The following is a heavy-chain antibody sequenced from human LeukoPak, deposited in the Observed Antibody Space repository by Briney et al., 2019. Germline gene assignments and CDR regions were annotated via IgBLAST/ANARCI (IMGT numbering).Heavy chain of an antibody. CDR2: IIPIFGTA. CDR3: ARAQITMVRDGRYYYYYMDV. CDR1: GGTFSGYA. J-gene: IGHJ6*03. Sequence: SVKVSCKASGGTFSGYAISWVRQAPGQGLEWMGGIIPIFGTANYAQKFQGRVTITTDESTSTAYMELSSLRSEDTAVYYCARAQITMVRDGRYYYYYMDVWGKGTTVTVSS. V-gene: IGHV1-69*05. D-gene: IGHD3-10*01.